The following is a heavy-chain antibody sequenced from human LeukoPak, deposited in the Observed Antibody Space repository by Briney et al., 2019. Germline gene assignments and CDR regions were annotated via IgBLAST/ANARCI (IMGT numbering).Heavy chain of an antibody. CDR3: ARDGYSYGWVDY. V-gene: IGHV1-46*01. J-gene: IGHJ4*02. Sequence: ASVKVSCKASEFSPTTYYIHWVRQAPGQGLEWMGIINPSGSSITYAQKFQGRVTVTRDTSTNTVYMELSRLRSDDTAVYYCARDGYSYGWVDYWGQGTLVTVSS. CDR1: EFSPTTYY. D-gene: IGHD5-18*01. CDR2: INPSGSSI.